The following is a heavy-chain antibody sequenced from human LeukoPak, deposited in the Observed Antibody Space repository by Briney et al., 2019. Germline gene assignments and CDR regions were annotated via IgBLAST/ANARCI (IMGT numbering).Heavy chain of an antibody. CDR3: ASKSTDHGELRFDY. J-gene: IGHJ4*02. Sequence: SETLSLTCTISGDSTNTYFWSWIRQPPGKGLGWIGYFYNTGTTNYNPSLKSRVNIAVDTTKNQFSLKVNSVTAADTGVYYCASKSTDHGELRFDYWGQGTLVTVSS. D-gene: IGHD4-17*01. V-gene: IGHV4-59*01. CDR2: FYNTGTT. CDR1: GDSTNTYF.